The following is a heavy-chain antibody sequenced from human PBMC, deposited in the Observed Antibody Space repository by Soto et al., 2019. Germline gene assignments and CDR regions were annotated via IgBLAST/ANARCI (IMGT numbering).Heavy chain of an antibody. Sequence: GASVKVSCKASGYTFTSYAMHWVRQAPGQRLEWMGWINAGNGNTKYSQKFQGRVTITRDTSASTAYMELSSLRSEGTAVYYCARVSYSGYDFDAFDIWGQGTMVTVSS. J-gene: IGHJ3*02. V-gene: IGHV1-3*01. CDR2: INAGNGNT. D-gene: IGHD5-12*01. CDR3: ARVSYSGYDFDAFDI. CDR1: GYTFTSYA.